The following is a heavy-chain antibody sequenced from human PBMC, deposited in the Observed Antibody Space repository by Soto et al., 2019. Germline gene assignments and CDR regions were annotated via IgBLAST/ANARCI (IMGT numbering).Heavy chain of an antibody. CDR2: IWYDGSNK. D-gene: IGHD5-12*01. Sequence: PGGSLRLSCAASGFTFSSYGMHWVRQAPGKGLEWVAVIWYDGSNKYYADSVKGRFTISRDNSKNTLYLQMNSLRAEDTAVYYCARDPLLYSGYDYLSYFDYWGQGTLVTVSS. CDR1: GFTFSSYG. V-gene: IGHV3-33*01. CDR3: ARDPLLYSGYDYLSYFDY. J-gene: IGHJ4*02.